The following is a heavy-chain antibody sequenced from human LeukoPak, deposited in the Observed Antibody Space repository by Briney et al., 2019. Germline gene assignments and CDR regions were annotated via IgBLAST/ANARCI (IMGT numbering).Heavy chain of an antibody. CDR1: GYTFTGYY. D-gene: IGHD3-10*01. J-gene: IGHJ4*02. V-gene: IGHV1-2*02. CDR2: INPNSGGT. Sequence: GASMKVSCKGSGYTFTGYYMHWVRQAPGQGLEWMGWINPNSGGTNYAQKFQGRVTMTRDTSISTAYMELDRLRFDGTAVYYCARDSGEVPDYWGQGTLVTVSS. CDR3: ARDSGEVPDY.